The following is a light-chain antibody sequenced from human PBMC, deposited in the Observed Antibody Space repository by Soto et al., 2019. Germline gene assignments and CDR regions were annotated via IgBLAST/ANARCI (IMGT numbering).Light chain of an antibody. V-gene: IGLV3-1*01. CDR2: ETN. CDR3: QTWDSGSAHYV. J-gene: IGLJ1*01. Sequence: SYALTQTPAVSVSPGQTASITCSGEKLGEQYACWYQQKPGQSPVMLIYETNKRPSGIPERFSGSKSGKTATLTISGTQALDEADYYCQTWDSGSAHYVFGTGTKVTVL. CDR1: KLGEQY.